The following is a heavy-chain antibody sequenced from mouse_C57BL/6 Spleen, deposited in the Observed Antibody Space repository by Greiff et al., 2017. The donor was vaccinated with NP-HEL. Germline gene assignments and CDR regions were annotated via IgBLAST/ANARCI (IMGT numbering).Heavy chain of an antibody. CDR3: ASGWADY. CDR2: IDPSDSYT. Sequence: QVQLQQPGAELVKPGASVKLSCKASGYTFTSYWMQWVKQRPGQGLEWIGEIDPSDSYTNYNQKFKGKATLTVDTSSSTAYMQLSSLTSEDSAVYYCASGWADYWGQGTTLTVSS. D-gene: IGHD1-1*02. V-gene: IGHV1-50*01. J-gene: IGHJ2*01. CDR1: GYTFTSYW.